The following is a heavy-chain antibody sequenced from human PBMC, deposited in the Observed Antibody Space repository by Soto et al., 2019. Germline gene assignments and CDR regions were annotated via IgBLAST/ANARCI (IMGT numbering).Heavy chain of an antibody. CDR2: IYYSGST. D-gene: IGHD4-17*01. J-gene: IGHJ6*04. CDR1: GGSISSGGYY. Sequence: QVQLQESGPGLVKPSQTLSLTCTVSGGSISSGGYYWSWIRQHPGKGLEWIGYIYYSGSTYYNPSLYIRVTISVNPSKTQFSLTLSSVSAANTAVYYCARTVTTSLESASDPYSYYGMDVWGKGTTVTVSP. CDR3: ARTVTTSLESASDPYSYYGMDV. V-gene: IGHV4-31*03.